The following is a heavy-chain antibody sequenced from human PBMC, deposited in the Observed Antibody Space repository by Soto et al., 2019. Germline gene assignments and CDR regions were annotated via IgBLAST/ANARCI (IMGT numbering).Heavy chain of an antibody. J-gene: IGHJ4*02. D-gene: IGHD4-17*01. V-gene: IGHV3-23*01. Sequence: GGSLRLSCAASGFTFSSYAMSWVRQAPGKGLEWVSAISGSGGSTYYADSVKGRFTISRDNSKNTLYLQMNSLRAEDTAVYYCAKDSYDYGDYRMDYWGQGTLVTVSS. CDR3: AKDSYDYGDYRMDY. CDR1: GFTFSSYA. CDR2: ISGSGGST.